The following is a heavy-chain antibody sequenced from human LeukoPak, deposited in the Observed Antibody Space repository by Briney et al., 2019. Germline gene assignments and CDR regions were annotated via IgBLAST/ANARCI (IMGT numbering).Heavy chain of an antibody. D-gene: IGHD2-21*02. Sequence: KPSETLSLTCTVSGGSISSYYWSWIRQPAGKGLEWIGRIYTSGSTNSNPSLKSRVAMSVDTSKNQFSLKLSSVTAADTAVYYCARDLAVTTDAFDIWGQGTMVTVSS. CDR1: GGSISSYY. CDR3: ARDLAVTTDAFDI. CDR2: IYTSGST. V-gene: IGHV4-4*07. J-gene: IGHJ3*02.